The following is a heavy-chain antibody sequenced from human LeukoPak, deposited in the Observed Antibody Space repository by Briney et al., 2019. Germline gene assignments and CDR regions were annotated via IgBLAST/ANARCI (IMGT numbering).Heavy chain of an antibody. D-gene: IGHD3-10*01. CDR2: INPSGGST. J-gene: IGHJ6*02. CDR1: GYTFTSYY. CDR3: AREKGRPPNYYYYGMDV. Sequence: VASVKVSCKASGYTFTSYYMHWVRQAPGQGLEWMGIINPSGGSTSYAQKFQGRVTMTRDTSTSTVYMELSSLRSEDTAVYYCAREKGRPPNYYYYGMDVWGQGTTVTVSS. V-gene: IGHV1-46*01.